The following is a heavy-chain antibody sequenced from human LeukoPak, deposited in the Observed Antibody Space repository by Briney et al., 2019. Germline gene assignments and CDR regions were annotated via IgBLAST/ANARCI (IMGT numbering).Heavy chain of an antibody. CDR2: INPNSGGT. D-gene: IGHD2-15*01. V-gene: IGHV1-2*02. J-gene: IGHJ4*02. CDR3: AREGVAATLYYFDY. CDR1: GYTFTGYY. Sequence: GASVKVSCKASGYTFTGYYMHWVRQAPGQGLEWMGWINPNSGGTNYAQKFQGRVTMTRDTSISTAYMELSRLRSDDTAVYYCAREGVAATLYYFDYWGQGTLVTVSS.